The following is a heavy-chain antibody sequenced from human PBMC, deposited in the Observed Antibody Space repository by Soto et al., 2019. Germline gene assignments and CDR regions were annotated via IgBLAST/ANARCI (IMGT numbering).Heavy chain of an antibody. V-gene: IGHV3-7*01. D-gene: IGHD3-16*02. Sequence: GGSLRLSCAASGFTFSSYWMSWVRQAPGKGLEWVANIKQDGSEKYYVDSVKGRFTISRDNAKNSLYLQMNSLRAEDTAVYYCARGLSYDYIWGSYRYTGDGYWGQGTLVTVSS. CDR2: IKQDGSEK. J-gene: IGHJ4*02. CDR1: GFTFSSYW. CDR3: ARGLSYDYIWGSYRYTGDGY.